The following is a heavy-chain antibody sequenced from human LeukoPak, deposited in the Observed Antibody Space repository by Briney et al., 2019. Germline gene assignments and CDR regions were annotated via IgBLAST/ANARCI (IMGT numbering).Heavy chain of an antibody. D-gene: IGHD3-10*01. V-gene: IGHV3-7*01. CDR2: IKEGGSEK. CDR3: ARGRGSGNYFDY. CDR1: GFTFSGYW. J-gene: IGHJ4*02. Sequence: GGSLRLSCAASGFTFSGYWMSWVRQAPGKGLEWVANIKEGGSEKYYVDSVKGRFTISRDNAKNSLYLQMNSLRAEDTAVYYCARGRGSGNYFDYWGQGTLVTVSS.